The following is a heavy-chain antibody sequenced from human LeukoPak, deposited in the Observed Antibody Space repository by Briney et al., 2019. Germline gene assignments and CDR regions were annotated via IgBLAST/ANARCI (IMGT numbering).Heavy chain of an antibody. V-gene: IGHV1-2*02. D-gene: IGHD3-3*01. CDR2: INPNSGGT. CDR3: ARDGEWLHLFDS. CDR1: GYTFSGYY. Sequence: ASVKVSCKASGYTFSGYYMHWVRQAPGQGLEWMGWINPNSGGTNYAQKFQGRVTMTRDTSISTAYMELSRLRSDDTAVYYCARDGEWLHLFDSWGQGTLVTVSS. J-gene: IGHJ4*02.